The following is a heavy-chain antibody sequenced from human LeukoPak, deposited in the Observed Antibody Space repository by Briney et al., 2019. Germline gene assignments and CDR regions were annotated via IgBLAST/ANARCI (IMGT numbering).Heavy chain of an antibody. CDR2: ISYDGSNK. D-gene: IGHD3/OR15-3a*01. CDR1: GFTFSSYG. CDR3: AKDFSLGGGPPGLDY. Sequence: QPGRSLRLSCAASGFTFSSYGMHWVRQAPGKGLEWVAVISYDGSNKYYADSVKGRFTISRDNSKNTLYLQMNSLRAEGTAVYYCAKDFSLGGGPPGLDYWGQGTLVTVSS. V-gene: IGHV3-30*18. J-gene: IGHJ4*02.